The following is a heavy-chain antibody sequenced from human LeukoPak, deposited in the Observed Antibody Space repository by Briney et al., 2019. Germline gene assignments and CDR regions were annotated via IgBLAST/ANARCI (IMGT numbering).Heavy chain of an antibody. V-gene: IGHV4-61*08. CDR3: ARWDSGSYFLDY. J-gene: IGHJ4*02. D-gene: IGHD1-26*01. CDR2: IYYSGST. CDR1: GGSISSGGYY. Sequence: PSETLSLTCTVSGGSISSGGYYWNWIRQPPGKGLEWIGYIYYSGSTNYNPSLKSRVTISIDTSKNQFSLKLNSVTAADTAVYYCARWDSGSYFLDYWGQGTLVTVSS.